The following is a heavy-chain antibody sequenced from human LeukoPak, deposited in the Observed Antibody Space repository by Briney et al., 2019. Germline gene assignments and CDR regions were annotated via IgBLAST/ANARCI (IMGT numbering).Heavy chain of an antibody. D-gene: IGHD3-22*01. CDR1: GYTFTSYY. Sequence: ASVKVPCKASGYTFTSYYMHWVRQAPGQGLEWMGIINPSGGSTSYAQKFQGRVTMIRDMSTSTVYMELSSLRSEDTAVYYCARAFTTPYNWFDPWGQGTLVTVSS. CDR2: INPSGGST. V-gene: IGHV1-46*03. J-gene: IGHJ5*02. CDR3: ARAFTTPYNWFDP.